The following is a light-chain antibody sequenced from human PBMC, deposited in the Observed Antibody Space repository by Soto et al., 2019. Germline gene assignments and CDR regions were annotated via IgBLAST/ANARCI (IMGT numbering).Light chain of an antibody. CDR1: SSNIGSNT. CDR3: AVWDDSRNGYV. V-gene: IGLV1-44*01. J-gene: IGLJ1*01. Sequence: QSVLTQPPSTSGTPGQRVTISCSGSSSNIGSNTVNWYQQLPGAAPKLLIQSNNQRPSGVPDRCSGSQSGTSASLAISGLQSEDEADYYCAVWDDSRNGYVFGTGTKVTVL. CDR2: SNN.